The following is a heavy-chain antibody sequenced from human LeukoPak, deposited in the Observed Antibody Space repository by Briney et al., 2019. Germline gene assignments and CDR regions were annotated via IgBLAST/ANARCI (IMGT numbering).Heavy chain of an antibody. CDR1: GGTFSSYA. CDR2: SIPIFGTA. V-gene: IGHV1-69*13. CDR3: ASSGVVAAKYYYYYYMDV. D-gene: IGHD2-15*01. J-gene: IGHJ6*03. Sequence: SVKVSCKASGGTFSSYAVSWVRRAPGQGLGWGGGSIPIFGTANYAQKFQGRVTITADESTSTAYMELSSLRSEDTAVYYCASSGVVAAKYYYYYYMDVWGKGPRSPSP.